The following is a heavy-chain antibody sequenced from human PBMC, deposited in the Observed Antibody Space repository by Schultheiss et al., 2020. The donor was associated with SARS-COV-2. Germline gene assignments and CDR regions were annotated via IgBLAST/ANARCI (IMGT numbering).Heavy chain of an antibody. CDR3: ARRGSVDYYYYYMDV. Sequence: SETLSLTCTVSGGSISSGGYYWSWIRQPPGKGLEWIGYIYYSGSTNYNPSLKSRVTISVDTSKNQFSLKLSSVTAADTAVYYCARRGSVDYYYYYMDVWGKGTTVTVSS. V-gene: IGHV4-61*08. CDR1: GGSISSGGYY. D-gene: IGHD6-25*01. CDR2: IYYSGST. J-gene: IGHJ6*03.